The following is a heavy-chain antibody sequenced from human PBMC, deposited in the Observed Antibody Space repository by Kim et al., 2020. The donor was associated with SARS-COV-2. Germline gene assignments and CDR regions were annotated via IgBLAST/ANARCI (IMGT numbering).Heavy chain of an antibody. CDR2: SSNSYSGI. CDR1: GFSISSYE. D-gene: IGHD3-10*01. Sequence: GGSLRLSCAASGFSISSYEMNWVRQAPGKGLEWVSYSSNSYSGIYYADSVEGRFTISRDDAKNSLYLQMNSLRAEDTAIYYCVRERGNTGDYWGQGTLVTVSS. J-gene: IGHJ4*02. CDR3: VRERGNTGDY. V-gene: IGHV3-48*03.